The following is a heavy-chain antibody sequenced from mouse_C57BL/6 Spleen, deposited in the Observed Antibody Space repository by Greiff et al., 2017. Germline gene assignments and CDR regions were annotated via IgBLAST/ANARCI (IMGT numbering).Heavy chain of an antibody. CDR2: IYPRDGST. CDR3: ARYDGYLQDYAMDY. CDR1: GYTFTDHT. D-gene: IGHD2-3*01. V-gene: IGHV1-78*01. J-gene: IGHJ4*01. Sequence: VQVVESDAELVKPGASVKISCKVSGYTFTDHTIHWMKQRPEQGLEWIGYIYPRDGSTKYNEKFKGKATLTADKSSSTAYMQLNSLTSEDSAVYFCARYDGYLQDYAMDYWGQGTSVTVSS.